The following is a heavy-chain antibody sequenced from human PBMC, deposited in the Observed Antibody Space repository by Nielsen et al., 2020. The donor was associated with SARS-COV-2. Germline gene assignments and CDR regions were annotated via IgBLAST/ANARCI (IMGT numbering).Heavy chain of an antibody. Sequence: SETLSLTCTVSGGSISSGDYYWSWIRQPPGKGLEWIGCIYYSGSTYYNPSLKSRVTISVDTSKNQFSLKLSSVTAADTAVYYCARETSSGWYRYYYYGMDVWGQGTTVTVSS. V-gene: IGHV4-30-4*01. CDR1: GGSISSGDYY. CDR3: ARETSSGWYRYYYYGMDV. D-gene: IGHD6-19*01. CDR2: IYYSGST. J-gene: IGHJ6*02.